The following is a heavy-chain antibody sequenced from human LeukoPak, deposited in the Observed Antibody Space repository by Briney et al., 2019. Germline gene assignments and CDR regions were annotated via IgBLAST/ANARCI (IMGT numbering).Heavy chain of an antibody. J-gene: IGHJ4*02. Sequence: GGSLRLSCAASGFTFSSYAMHWVRQAPGKGLEYVSAISSNGGSTYYANSVRGRFTISRDNSKNTLYLQMGSLRAEDMAVYYCASVTTHGVSHYECKYWGQGTLVTVSS. CDR1: GFTFSSYA. D-gene: IGHD4-11*01. V-gene: IGHV3-64*01. CDR2: ISSNGGST. CDR3: ASVTTHGVSHYECKY.